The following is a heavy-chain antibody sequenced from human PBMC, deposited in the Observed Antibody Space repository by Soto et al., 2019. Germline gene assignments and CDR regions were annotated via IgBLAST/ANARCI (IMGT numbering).Heavy chain of an antibody. CDR1: GGSISRSPYY. J-gene: IGHJ4*02. CDR2: IYYNGDT. V-gene: IGHV4-39*01. CDR3: ARHRPLTNTWTQHNC. Sequence: QLQLQESGPGLVKPSETLSLTCTVSGGSISRSPYYWAWIRQPPGKGLQWIGNIYYNGDTFYNPSLKSRVTISRDTSQRLSSLGLSSVTASDTAVYYCARHRPLTNTWTQHNCWGQGTLVTVSS. D-gene: IGHD1-1*01.